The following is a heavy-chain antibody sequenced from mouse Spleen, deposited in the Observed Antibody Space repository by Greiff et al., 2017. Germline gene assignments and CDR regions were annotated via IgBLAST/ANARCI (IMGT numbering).Heavy chain of an antibody. CDR1: GYTFTSYD. Sequence: QVQLKESGPELVKPGASVKLSCKASGYTFTSYDINWVKQRPGQGLEWIGWIYPRDGSTKYNEKFKGKATLTVDTSSSTAYMELHSLTSEDSAVYFCAKCIYYDYDGFAYWGQGTLVTVSA. CDR3: AKCIYYDYDGFAY. D-gene: IGHD2-4*01. CDR2: IYPRDGST. V-gene: IGHV1-85*01. J-gene: IGHJ3*01.